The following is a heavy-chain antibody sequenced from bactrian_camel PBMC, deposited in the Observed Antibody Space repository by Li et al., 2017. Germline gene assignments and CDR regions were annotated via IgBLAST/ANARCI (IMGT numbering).Heavy chain of an antibody. Sequence: HVQLVESGGGAAQAGGSLKLSCAASGQTYKPYCMGWFRQAPGKEREGVATIDGFERTTYADSVKGRFAIATDNAKNTLYLQMNNLKPEDTGMYYCAAAGRGWYCYVSGYRGQGTQVTVS. V-gene: IGHV3S55*01. D-gene: IGHD3*01. CDR2: IDGFERT. CDR3: AAAGRGWYCYVSGY. J-gene: IGHJ6*01. CDR1: GQTYKPYC.